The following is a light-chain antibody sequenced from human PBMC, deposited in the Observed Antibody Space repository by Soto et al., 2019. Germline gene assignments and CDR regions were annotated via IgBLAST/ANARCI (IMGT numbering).Light chain of an antibody. Sequence: ELRQPPSVSVSPGQTARITCSGEELPKEYAYWYQQKPGQAPLLVIYKDTERPSGIPERFSASSSGTTVTLTISGVQAEDEGDYYCLSADSSRLYVFXTGTKLTVL. CDR3: LSADSSRLYV. V-gene: IGLV3-25*02. CDR1: ELPKEY. CDR2: KDT. J-gene: IGLJ1*01.